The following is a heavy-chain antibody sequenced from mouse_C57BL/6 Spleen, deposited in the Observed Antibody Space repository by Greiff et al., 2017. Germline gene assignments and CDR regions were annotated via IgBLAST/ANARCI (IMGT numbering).Heavy chain of an antibody. CDR2: INYDGSST. D-gene: IGHD1-1*01. V-gene: IGHV5-16*01. Sequence: EVQLLQSEGGLVQPGSSMKLSCTASGFTFSDYYMAWVRQVPEKGLEWVAKINYDGSSTYYLHYLKSRFIISRDNAKNIPYLQMSSLKSEDAATYYGARSTTVVANYAMDYGGQGTSVTVSS. CDR1: GFTFSDYY. J-gene: IGHJ4*01. CDR3: ARSTTVVANYAMDY.